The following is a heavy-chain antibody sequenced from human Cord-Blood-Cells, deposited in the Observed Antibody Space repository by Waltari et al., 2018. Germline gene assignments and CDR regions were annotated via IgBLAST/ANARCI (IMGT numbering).Heavy chain of an antibody. CDR2: IFGTA. CDR3: ARDGRTYYDILTGYYLSYFDY. J-gene: IGHJ4*02. D-gene: IGHD3-9*01. Sequence: IFGTANYAQKFQGRVTITADESTSTAYMELSSLRSEDTAVYYCARDGRTYYDILTGYYLSYFDYWGQGTLVTVSS. V-gene: IGHV1-69*01.